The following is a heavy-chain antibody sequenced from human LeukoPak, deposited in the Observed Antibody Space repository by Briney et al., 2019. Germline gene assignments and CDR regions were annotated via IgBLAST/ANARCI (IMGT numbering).Heavy chain of an antibody. Sequence: SETLSLTCTVSGGSISSYYWSWIRQPPGKGLEWIGYIYYSGSTNYNPSLKSRDTISVDTSKNQFSLKLSSVTAADTAVYYCARGWGSTTFDYWGQGTLVTVSS. CDR3: ARGWGSTTFDY. CDR1: GGSISSYY. V-gene: IGHV4-59*08. CDR2: IYYSGST. D-gene: IGHD3-16*01. J-gene: IGHJ4*02.